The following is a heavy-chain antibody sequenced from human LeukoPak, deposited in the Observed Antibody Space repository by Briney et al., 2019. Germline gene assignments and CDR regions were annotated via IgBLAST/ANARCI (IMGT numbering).Heavy chain of an antibody. CDR3: ARQDRITMVRYYYYYMDV. CDR2: IYYSGST. D-gene: IGHD3-10*01. Sequence: KTSETLSLTCTVSGGSISSYYWSWIRQPPGKGLEWMGYIYYSGSTNYNPSLKSRVAISVDTSKNQFSLKLSSVTAADTAVYYCARQDRITMVRYYYYYMDVWGKGTTVTVSS. CDR1: GGSISSYY. J-gene: IGHJ6*03. V-gene: IGHV4-59*01.